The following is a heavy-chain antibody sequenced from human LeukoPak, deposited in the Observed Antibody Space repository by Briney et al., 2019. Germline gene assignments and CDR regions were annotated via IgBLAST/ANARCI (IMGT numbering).Heavy chain of an antibody. J-gene: IGHJ4*02. CDR2: IYYSGST. CDR1: GGSISSYY. Sequence: SETLSLTCTVSGGSISSYYWSWIRQPPGKGLEWIGYIYYSGSTNYNPSLKSRVTISVDTSKNQFSLKLSSVTAADTAGYYCASSSGNWGQGTLVTVSS. V-gene: IGHV4-59*01. CDR3: ASSSGN.